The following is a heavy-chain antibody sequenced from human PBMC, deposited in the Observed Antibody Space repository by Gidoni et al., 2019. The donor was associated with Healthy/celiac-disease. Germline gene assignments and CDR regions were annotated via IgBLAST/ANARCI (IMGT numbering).Heavy chain of an antibody. V-gene: IGHV1-58*02. CDR3: AAPVEMATMGRYAFDI. Sequence: QMQLVQSGPEVKKPGTSVKVSCKASGFTFTSSAMQWVRQARGQRLEWIGWIVVGSGNTNYAQKFQERVTITRDMSTSTAYMELSSLRSEDTAVYYCAAPVEMATMGRYAFDIWGQGTMVTVSS. D-gene: IGHD5-12*01. CDR2: IVVGSGNT. CDR1: GFTFTSSA. J-gene: IGHJ3*02.